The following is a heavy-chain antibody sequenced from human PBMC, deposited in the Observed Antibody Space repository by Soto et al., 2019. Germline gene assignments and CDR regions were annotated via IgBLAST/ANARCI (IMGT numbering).Heavy chain of an antibody. V-gene: IGHV4-39*01. CDR3: AKNLPRTGRFDY. J-gene: IGHJ4*02. CDR2: IYYSGKT. CDR1: GASITSTTYF. Sequence: SETLSLTCSLSGASITSTTYFWAWIRQPPGKGLEWVGSIYYSGKTYYNPSLKSRTTISVDRSRNQFSLQVSSVTAADTAVYYCAKNLPRTGRFDYWGQGTVVTVSS.